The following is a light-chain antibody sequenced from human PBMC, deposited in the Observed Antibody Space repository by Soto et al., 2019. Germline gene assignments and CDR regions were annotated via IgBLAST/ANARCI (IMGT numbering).Light chain of an antibody. CDR3: QQSYSSPPT. CDR1: QSISNH. V-gene: IGKV1-39*01. J-gene: IGKJ1*01. CDR2: AAS. Sequence: DIQITQSPSSLSASVEDRVIITCRASQSISNHLNWYQQKPGKAPKLLIFAASSLQSGVPSRFSGSRSGPAFTLTISSLQPEDFATYYCQQSYSSPPTFGQGAMVDI.